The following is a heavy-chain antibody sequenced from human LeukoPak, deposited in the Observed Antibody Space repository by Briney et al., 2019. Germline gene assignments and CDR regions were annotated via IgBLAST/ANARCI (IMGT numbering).Heavy chain of an antibody. Sequence: SETLSLTCTVSGGSISSSSYYWVWLRQPPGKGLEWIGSIYYSGSTYYNPSLKSRVTISVDTSKNQFSLKLSSVTAADTAVYYCARLGGYDSHYAYWGQGTLVTVSS. CDR1: GGSISSSSYY. CDR3: ARLGGYDSHYAY. CDR2: IYYSGST. D-gene: IGHD5-12*01. V-gene: IGHV4-39*01. J-gene: IGHJ4*02.